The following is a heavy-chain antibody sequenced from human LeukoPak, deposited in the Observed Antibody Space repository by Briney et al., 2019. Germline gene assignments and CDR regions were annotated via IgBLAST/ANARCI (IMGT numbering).Heavy chain of an antibody. D-gene: IGHD1-26*01. Sequence: GGSLRLSCAASGFTFSSYGMHCAPHAPGKALECVAYIRYDGSNKYFADCVKGRFTISRDNSKNTLYLQMNSLRAEDTAVYYCARVWELRYQNWFDPWGQGTLVTVSS. V-gene: IGHV3-30*02. CDR3: ARVWELRYQNWFDP. CDR2: IRYDGSNK. J-gene: IGHJ5*02. CDR1: GFTFSSYG.